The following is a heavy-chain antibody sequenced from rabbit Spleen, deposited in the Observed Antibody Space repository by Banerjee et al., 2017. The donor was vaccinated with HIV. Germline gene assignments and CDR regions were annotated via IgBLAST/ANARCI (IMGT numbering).Heavy chain of an antibody. CDR1: GFSFSSSYW. CDR3: ARDLVAAIGWNFDL. J-gene: IGHJ4*01. D-gene: IGHD5-1*01. Sequence: QEQLEESGGDLVTPEGSLTLTCTASGFSFSSSYWICWVRQAPGKGLEWIACIPIGGGNTYFAHWAKGRFTISKTSSTTVTLQMTSLTVADTATYFCARDLVAAIGWNFDLWGPGTLVTVS. CDR2: IPIGGGNT. V-gene: IGHV1S45*01.